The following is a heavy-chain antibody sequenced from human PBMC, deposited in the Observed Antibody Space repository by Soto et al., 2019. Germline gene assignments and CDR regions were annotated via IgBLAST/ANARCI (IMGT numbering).Heavy chain of an antibody. CDR3: ARGNHRWLQLWYFDL. CDR2: LIPIFGTV. D-gene: IGHD5-12*01. CDR1: GGTFSNYP. J-gene: IGHJ2*01. Sequence: QVQLVQSGAEVKKPGSSVKVSCKASGGTFSNYPISWVXXXXXXXXXXMGGLIPIFGTVNYAQKFQGRVTITADESTSTAYMELSSLRSEDTAVYYCARGNHRWLQLWYFDLWGRGTLVTVSS. V-gene: IGHV1-69*12.